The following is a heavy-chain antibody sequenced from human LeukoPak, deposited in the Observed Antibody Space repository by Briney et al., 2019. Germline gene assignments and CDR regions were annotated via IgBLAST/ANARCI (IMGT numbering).Heavy chain of an antibody. CDR2: ISGSGTTT. Sequence: GGSLSLSCAASGFTFSSYAMSWVRQAPGKGLDWVSAISGSGTTTYYADSVKGRFTISRDISKNTLYLQMNSLRAEDTAVYYCAKPLSAASGTDFHYWGQGTLVTVSS. J-gene: IGHJ4*02. CDR1: GFTFSSYA. V-gene: IGHV3-23*01. D-gene: IGHD6-13*01. CDR3: AKPLSAASGTDFHY.